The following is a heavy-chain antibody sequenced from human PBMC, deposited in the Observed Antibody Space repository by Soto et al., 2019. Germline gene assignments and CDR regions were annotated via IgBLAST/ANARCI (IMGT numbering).Heavy chain of an antibody. D-gene: IGHD6-13*01. CDR2: IFYSGSI. CDR1: GGSISSGGYY. CDR3: ARGGSSWGKWFDP. Sequence: QVQLQESGPGLVKPSQTLSLTCTVSGGSISSGGYYWSWIRQHPGKGLEWIGYIFYSGSIHYNPSLESPGAKSLHTLETQFSLQLRSVTAADTAVYYCARGGSSWGKWFDPWGQGTLVTVSS. V-gene: IGHV4-31*01. J-gene: IGHJ5*02.